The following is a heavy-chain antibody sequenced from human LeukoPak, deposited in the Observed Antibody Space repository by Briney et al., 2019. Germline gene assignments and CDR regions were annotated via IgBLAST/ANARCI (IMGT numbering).Heavy chain of an antibody. V-gene: IGHV3-7*01. Sequence: PGGSLRLSCVASGFTFSGYWMSWVRQAPGKGLEWVANIMKDGSTKKYVDSVKGRFTISRDNAKNSLYLQMNSLRAEDTAVYYCARDQWWQFIAVAITSYFDCWGQGTLVTVSS. CDR3: ARDQWWQFIAVAITSYFDC. CDR1: GFTFSGYW. J-gene: IGHJ4*02. D-gene: IGHD6-19*01. CDR2: IMKDGSTK.